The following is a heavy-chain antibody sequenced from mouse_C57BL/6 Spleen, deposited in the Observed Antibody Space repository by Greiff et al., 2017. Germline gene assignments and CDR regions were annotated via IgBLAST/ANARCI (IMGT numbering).Heavy chain of an antibody. CDR3: ARHSGSSYYFDY. V-gene: IGHV1-55*01. CDR1: GYTFTSYW. D-gene: IGHD1-1*01. CDR2: IYPGSGST. J-gene: IGHJ2*01. Sequence: QVQLQQPGAELVKPGASVKMSCKASGYTFTSYWITWVKQRPGQGLEWIGDIYPGSGSTNYNEKFKSKATLTVDTSSSTAYMQLSSLTSEDSAVYYCARHSGSSYYFDYWGQGTTLTVSS.